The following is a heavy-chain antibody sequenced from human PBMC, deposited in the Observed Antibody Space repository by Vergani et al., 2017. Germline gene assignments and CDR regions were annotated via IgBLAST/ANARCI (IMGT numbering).Heavy chain of an antibody. CDR2: IYSGDET. CDR1: GSTVSGNY. J-gene: IGHJ4*02. V-gene: IGHV3-66*04. Sequence: ELQLVESGGGLVQPGGSLRLSCAASGSTVSGNYMTWVRQAPGKGLEWVSHIYSGDETYYADSVKGRFTISRDNAKNSLYLQMNSLRAEDTAVYYCARRRTFDYWGQGTLVTVSS. CDR3: ARRRTFDY.